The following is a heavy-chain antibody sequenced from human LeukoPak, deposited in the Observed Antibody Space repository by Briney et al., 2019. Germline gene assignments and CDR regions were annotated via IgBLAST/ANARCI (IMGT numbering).Heavy chain of an antibody. CDR3: AKDKGYYGSGSYLSYYYYGMDV. CDR2: ISYDGSNK. Sequence: PGGSLRLSCAASGFTFSSYGMHWVRQAPGKGLEWVAVISYDGSNKYYADSVKGRFTISRDNSKNTLYLQMNSLRAEDTAVYYCAKDKGYYGSGSYLSYYYYGMDVWGQGTTVTVSS. J-gene: IGHJ6*02. V-gene: IGHV3-30*18. D-gene: IGHD3-10*01. CDR1: GFTFSSYG.